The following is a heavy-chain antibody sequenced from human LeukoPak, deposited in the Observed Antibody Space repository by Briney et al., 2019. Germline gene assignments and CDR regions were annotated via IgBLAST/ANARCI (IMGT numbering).Heavy chain of an antibody. D-gene: IGHD2-2*01. V-gene: IGHV3-7*01. CDR1: GFTFSSYW. Sequence: GGSLRLSCAASGFTFSSYWMSWVRQAPGKGLEWVSNIKQDGSGKYYVDSVKGRFTISRDNAKNSLYLQMNSLRAEDTAVYYCARDDCSSISCYHNWFDPWGQGTLVTVSS. CDR3: ARDDCSSISCYHNWFDP. J-gene: IGHJ5*02. CDR2: IKQDGSGK.